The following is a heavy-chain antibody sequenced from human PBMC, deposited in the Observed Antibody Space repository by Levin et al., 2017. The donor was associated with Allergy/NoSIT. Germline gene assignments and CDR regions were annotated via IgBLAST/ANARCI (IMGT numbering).Heavy chain of an antibody. Sequence: PGGSLRLSCAASGFTFSSYAMSWVRQAPGKGLEWVSSISGGGGSTYYADSVKGRFTISRDNSKSTLYLQMNSLRAEDTAVYFCAKRAHSGSDSSYFDYWGQGTLVTVSS. CDR3: AKRAHSGSDSSYFDY. J-gene: IGHJ4*02. CDR1: GFTFSSYA. V-gene: IGHV3-23*01. D-gene: IGHD5-12*01. CDR2: ISGGGGST.